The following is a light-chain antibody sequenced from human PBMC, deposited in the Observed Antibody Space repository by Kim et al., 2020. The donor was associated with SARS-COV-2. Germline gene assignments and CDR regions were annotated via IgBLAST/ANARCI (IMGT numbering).Light chain of an antibody. V-gene: IGLV3-25*03. CDR3: QSSDSSGNYEV. J-gene: IGLJ2*01. CDR1: ALPKQY. Sequence: SPGQTARITCSGDALPKQYAHWYQQKPGQAPVVVIYKDSERPSGIPERFSGSSSGTTVTLTISGVQAEDDADYYCQSSDSSGNYEVFGGGTQLTVL. CDR2: KDS.